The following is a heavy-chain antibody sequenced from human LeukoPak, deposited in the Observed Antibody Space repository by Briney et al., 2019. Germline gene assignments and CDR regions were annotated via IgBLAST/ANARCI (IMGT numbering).Heavy chain of an antibody. J-gene: IGHJ4*02. Sequence: GGSLRLSCAASGFTFSNAWMSWVRQAPGKGLEWVSVIYGGGNIYYADSVKGRFTISRDDSKNTLYLQMNSLRAEDTAVHYCARGAGYNYPYYFDYWGQGTLVTVSS. CDR3: ARGAGYNYPYYFDY. D-gene: IGHD5-24*01. CDR2: IYGGGNI. V-gene: IGHV3-53*01. CDR1: GFTFSNAW.